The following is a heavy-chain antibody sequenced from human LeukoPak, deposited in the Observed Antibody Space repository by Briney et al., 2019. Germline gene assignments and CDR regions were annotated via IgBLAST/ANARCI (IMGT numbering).Heavy chain of an antibody. Sequence: SQTLSLTCTVSGGSISSGDYYWSWIRQPPGKGLEWIGYIYYSGSTYYNPSLKSRVTISVDTSKNQFSLKLGSVTAADTAVYYCAREGIAAAGTGFDYWGQGTLVTVSS. V-gene: IGHV4-30-4*08. D-gene: IGHD6-13*01. CDR2: IYYSGST. CDR1: GGSISSGDYY. CDR3: AREGIAAAGTGFDY. J-gene: IGHJ4*02.